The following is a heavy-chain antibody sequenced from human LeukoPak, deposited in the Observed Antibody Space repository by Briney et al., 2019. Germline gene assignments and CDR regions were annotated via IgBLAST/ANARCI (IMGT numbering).Heavy chain of an antibody. J-gene: IGHJ4*02. CDR1: GGSISSSGYY. CDR3: ARVSLVRGAPDYYFDY. Sequence: SETLSLTCTVSGGSISSSGYYWGWLRQPPGKGLEWIGSIYYSGSTYYNPSLKSRVTMSVDTSKNQFSLKLSSVTAADTAVYYCARVSLVRGAPDYYFDYWGQGTLVTVSS. V-gene: IGHV4-39*07. D-gene: IGHD3-10*01. CDR2: IYYSGST.